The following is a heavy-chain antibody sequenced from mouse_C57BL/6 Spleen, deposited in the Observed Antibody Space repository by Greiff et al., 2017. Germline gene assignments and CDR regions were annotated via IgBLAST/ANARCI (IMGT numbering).Heavy chain of an antibody. CDR2: IYPGDGDT. Sequence: QVQLQQSGPELVKPGASVKISCKASGYAFSSSWMNWVKQRPGKGLEWIGRIYPGDGDTNYNGKFKGKATLTADNSSSTAYMQLSSLTSEDSAVXVCARRYYEYDEDWFDYWGQGTTRTVS. V-gene: IGHV1-82*01. J-gene: IGHJ2*01. CDR1: GYAFSSSW. CDR3: ARRYYEYDEDWFDY. D-gene: IGHD2-4*01.